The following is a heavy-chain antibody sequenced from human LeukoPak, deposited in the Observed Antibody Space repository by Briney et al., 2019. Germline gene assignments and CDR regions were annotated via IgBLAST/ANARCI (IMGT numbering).Heavy chain of an antibody. CDR3: AKDAAYYYDSSGYYYFDY. V-gene: IGHV3-23*01. CDR1: GFTFSNYA. CDR2: ISGSGGST. Sequence: GGSLRLSCAASGFTFSNYAMNWVRQAPGKGLEWVSAISGSGGSTYYADSVKGRFTISRDNSKNTLYLQMNSLRAEDTAVYYCAKDAAYYYDSSGYYYFDYWGQGTLVTVSS. D-gene: IGHD3-22*01. J-gene: IGHJ4*02.